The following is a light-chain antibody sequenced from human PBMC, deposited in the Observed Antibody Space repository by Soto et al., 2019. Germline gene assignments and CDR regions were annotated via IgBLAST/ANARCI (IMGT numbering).Light chain of an antibody. CDR1: ESVTNY. Sequence: EIVLTQSPANLSLSPGARGTLSCRASESVTNYLAWYQQKPGQAPRLLVYDVSNRATGIPARVSGSGSGTDFTLTISSLEPEDFAVYYCQQRSNWPWTFGQGTKVDIK. V-gene: IGKV3-11*01. CDR2: DVS. CDR3: QQRSNWPWT. J-gene: IGKJ1*01.